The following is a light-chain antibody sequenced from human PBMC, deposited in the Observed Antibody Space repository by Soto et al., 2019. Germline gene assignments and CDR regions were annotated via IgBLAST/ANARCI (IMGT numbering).Light chain of an antibody. Sequence: QSALTQPASVSGSPGQSITISSPGTSSDVGSYYYVSWYQLHPGKAPKVLIYEVSHRPSGVSDRFSGSKSGNTASLTISGLQAEDEADYYCNSYTSSSSVVFGGGTKLTVL. CDR1: SSDVGSYYY. CDR3: NSYTSSSSVV. V-gene: IGLV2-14*01. CDR2: EVS. J-gene: IGLJ2*01.